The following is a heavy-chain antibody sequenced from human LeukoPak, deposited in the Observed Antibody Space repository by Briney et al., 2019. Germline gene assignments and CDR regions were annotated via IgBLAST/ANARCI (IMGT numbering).Heavy chain of an antibody. CDR1: GGSFSGYY. CDR3: ARGGTHTGSYTH. J-gene: IGHJ4*02. Sequence: ETLSLTCAVYGGSFSGYYMSWVRRAPGKGLEWVSIIYSGGSTYYADSVKGRFTISRDNSKNTLYLHMNSLRAEDTAVYYCARGGTHTGSYTHWGQGTLVTVSS. D-gene: IGHD1-26*01. V-gene: IGHV3-53*01. CDR2: IYSGGST.